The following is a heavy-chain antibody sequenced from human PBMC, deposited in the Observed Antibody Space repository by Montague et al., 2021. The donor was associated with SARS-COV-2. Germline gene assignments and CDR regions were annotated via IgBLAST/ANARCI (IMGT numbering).Heavy chain of an antibody. Sequence: SETLSLTCTVYGVAVISYYWSWIRQPPGKGLEWIGEIYHGGNTNYNPSLKSRVTISVDTSKNQFSLKLSSVTAADTAVYYCARVRYYGSGTSSGMDVWGQGTTVTVSS. D-gene: IGHD3-10*01. CDR1: GVAVISYY. J-gene: IGHJ6*02. V-gene: IGHV4-34*01. CDR2: IYHGGNT. CDR3: ARVRYYGSGTSSGMDV.